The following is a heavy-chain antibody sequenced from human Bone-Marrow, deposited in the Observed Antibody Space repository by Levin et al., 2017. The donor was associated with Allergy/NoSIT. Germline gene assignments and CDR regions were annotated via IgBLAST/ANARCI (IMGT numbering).Heavy chain of an antibody. CDR3: ARVGCSSTSCYVGNWFDP. CDR1: GYTFNSYA. D-gene: IGHD2-2*01. CDR2: INTYNGNT. J-gene: IGHJ5*02. V-gene: IGHV1-18*01. Sequence: ALVKVSCKASGYTFNSYALSWVRQAPGQGLEWLAWINTYNGNTNYAQKVQGRVTLTTDTSTNTAYMELRSLRSDDTAVYYCARVGCSSTSCYVGNWFDPWGQGTLVTVSS.